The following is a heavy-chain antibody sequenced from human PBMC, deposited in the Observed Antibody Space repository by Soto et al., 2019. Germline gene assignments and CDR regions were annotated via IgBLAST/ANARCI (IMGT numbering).Heavy chain of an antibody. V-gene: IGHV1-69*06. D-gene: IGHD6-13*01. Sequence: SVKVSCKASGGTFSSYAISWVRQAPGQGLEWMGGIIPIFGTANYAQKFQGRVTITADKSTSTAYMELSSLRSEDTAVYYCAGVITSRIAAAGIYWFDPWGQGTLVTVSS. CDR2: IIPIFGTA. CDR3: AGVITSRIAAAGIYWFDP. CDR1: GGTFSSYA. J-gene: IGHJ5*02.